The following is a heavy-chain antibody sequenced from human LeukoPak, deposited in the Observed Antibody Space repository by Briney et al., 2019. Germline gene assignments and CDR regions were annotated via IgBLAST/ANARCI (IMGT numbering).Heavy chain of an antibody. V-gene: IGHV3-21*04. D-gene: IGHD5-18*01. CDR1: GFTFSRSS. CDR2: ITGSGTYI. Sequence: PGGSLRLSCAASGFTFSRSSMSWVRQAPGKGPEWVSSITGSGTYIYYADSVKGRFTISRDNAKNSLYLQMNSLRAEDTAVYYCARVSMGYSYGYWYYYYYMDVWGKGTTVTVSS. J-gene: IGHJ6*03. CDR3: ARVSMGYSYGYWYYYYYMDV.